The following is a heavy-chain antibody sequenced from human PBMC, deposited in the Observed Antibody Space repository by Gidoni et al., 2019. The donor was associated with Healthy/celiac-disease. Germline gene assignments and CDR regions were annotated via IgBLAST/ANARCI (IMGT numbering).Heavy chain of an antibody. D-gene: IGHD3-22*01. V-gene: IGHV3-49*03. CDR3: TRDQEEYYDSSGYSYYFDY. J-gene: IGHJ4*02. CDR1: RFTFGDYH. CDR2: IRRKAYGGTT. Sequence: EVQLVESGGGLVQPGRSLRLSCTALRFTFGDYHMSRCRQAPGKGLEGGGCIRRKAYGGTTEYAASVKGRFTISRDDSKSIAYLQMNSLKTEDTAVYYCTRDQEEYYDSSGYSYYFDYWGQGTLVTVSS.